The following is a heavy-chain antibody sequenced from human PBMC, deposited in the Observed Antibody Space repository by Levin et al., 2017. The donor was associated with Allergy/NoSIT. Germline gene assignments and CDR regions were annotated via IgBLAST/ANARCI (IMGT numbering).Heavy chain of an antibody. CDR3: AKEVTTVTKEDWFDP. D-gene: IGHD4-17*01. J-gene: IGHJ5*02. Sequence: SCAASGFTFSSYGMYWVRQAPGKGLEWVAVISYDGSNKYYADSVKGRFTISRDNSKNTLYLQMNSLRAEDTAVYYCAKEVTTVTKEDWFDPWGQGTLVTVAS. CDR2: ISYDGSNK. CDR1: GFTFSSYG. V-gene: IGHV3-30*18.